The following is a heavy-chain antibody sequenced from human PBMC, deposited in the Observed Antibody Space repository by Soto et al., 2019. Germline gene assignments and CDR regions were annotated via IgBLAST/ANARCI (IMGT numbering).Heavy chain of an antibody. CDR2: SVANSGNR. CDR3: ARVAGYGSGNRFFDN. V-gene: IGHV1-18*01. Sequence: QVQLVQSGAEVTKPGASVKVSCKTSGYPFSTYGLSWVRQAPGQELEWMGWSVANSGNRIYAQKFRGRVTMYTDRSTNTGYMELRSLTSDDSALYYCARVAGYGSGNRFFDNWGQGTLVTVS. CDR1: GYPFSTYG. D-gene: IGHD3-10*01. J-gene: IGHJ4*02.